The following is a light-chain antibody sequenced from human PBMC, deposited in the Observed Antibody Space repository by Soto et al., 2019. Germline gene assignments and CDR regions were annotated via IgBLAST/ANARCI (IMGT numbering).Light chain of an antibody. V-gene: IGLV1-40*01. CDR1: SSNIGAGYD. J-gene: IGLJ1*01. Sequence: QSVLTQPPSVSGAPGQRVTISCTGSSSNIGAGYDVHWYQQRPGTAPKLLIFGNTNRPSGVPDRFSGSKSGTSASLAITGLQAEDEGDYYCAAWDDSLNGFYVFGTGTKVTVL. CDR2: GNT. CDR3: AAWDDSLNGFYV.